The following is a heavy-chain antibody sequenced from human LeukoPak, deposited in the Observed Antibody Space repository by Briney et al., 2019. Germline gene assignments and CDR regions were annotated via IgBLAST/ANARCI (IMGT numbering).Heavy chain of an antibody. CDR1: GGSISSYY. CDR2: IYTSGST. V-gene: IGHV4-4*07. CDR3: ARDTYYGSGSYFRLQDLYYMDV. J-gene: IGHJ6*03. D-gene: IGHD3-10*01. Sequence: SETLSLTCTVSGGSISSYYWSWIRQPAGKGLEWIGRIYTSGSTNYNPSLKSRVTMSVDTSRNQFSLKLSSVTAADTAVYYCARDTYYGSGSYFRLQDLYYMDVWGKGTTVTVSS.